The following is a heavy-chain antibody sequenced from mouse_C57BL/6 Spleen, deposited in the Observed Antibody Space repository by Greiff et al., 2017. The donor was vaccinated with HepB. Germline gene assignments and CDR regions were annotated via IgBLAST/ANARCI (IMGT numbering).Heavy chain of an antibody. Sequence: EVKVVESGGDLVKPGGSLKLSCAASGFTFSSYGMSWVRQTPDKRLEWVATISSGGSYTYYPDSVKGRFTISRDNAKNTLYLQMSSLKSEDTAMYYCARPGSGYWYFDVWGTGTTVTVSS. CDR3: ARPGSGYWYFDV. CDR2: ISSGGSYT. J-gene: IGHJ1*03. V-gene: IGHV5-6*01. CDR1: GFTFSSYG.